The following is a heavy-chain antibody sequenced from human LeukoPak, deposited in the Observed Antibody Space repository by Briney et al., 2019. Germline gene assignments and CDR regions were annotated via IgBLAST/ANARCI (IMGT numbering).Heavy chain of an antibody. Sequence: ASVKVSCKASGYTFTTYGISWVRQAPGQGLEWMGWISANSGNTNYALKLQGRVTMTTDTSTSTAYMELRSLRSDDTAVYYCARDRYSEHSQRYYFDYWGQGTLVTVSS. J-gene: IGHJ4*02. CDR1: GYTFTTYG. CDR3: ARDRYSEHSQRYYFDY. CDR2: ISANSGNT. D-gene: IGHD6-13*01. V-gene: IGHV1-18*01.